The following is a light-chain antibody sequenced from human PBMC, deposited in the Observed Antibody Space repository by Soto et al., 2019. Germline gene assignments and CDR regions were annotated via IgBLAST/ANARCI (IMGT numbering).Light chain of an antibody. CDR2: EVT. Sequence: QSALTQPASVSGSPGQSITISCTATSSDVGSFNYVSWYQHHPCKAPKLMIYEVTSRPSGDSNRLSGSKSGNTASLTISGLQVEDEPEYYCDSYATCTTLDGFGSGTKVTV. CDR1: SSDVGSFNY. CDR3: DSYATCTTLDG. J-gene: IGLJ1*01. V-gene: IGLV2-14*01.